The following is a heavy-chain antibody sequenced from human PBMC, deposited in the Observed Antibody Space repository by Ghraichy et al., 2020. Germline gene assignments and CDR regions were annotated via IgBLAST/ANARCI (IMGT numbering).Heavy chain of an antibody. CDR1: GGSISSYY. CDR2: IYYSGST. D-gene: IGHD4-17*01. V-gene: IGHV4-59*01. J-gene: IGHJ6*02. CDR3: ARGIARLRPLDV. Sequence: SETLSLTCTVSGGSISSYYWSWIRQPPGKGLEWIGYIYYSGSTNYNPSLKSRVTISVDTSKNQFSLKLSSVTAADTAVYYCARGIARLRPLDVWGQGTTVTVSS.